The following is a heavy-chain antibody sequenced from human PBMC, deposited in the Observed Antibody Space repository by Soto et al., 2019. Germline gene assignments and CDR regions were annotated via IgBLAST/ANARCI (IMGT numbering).Heavy chain of an antibody. CDR2: FDPEDGET. D-gene: IGHD4-4*01. V-gene: IGHV1-24*01. CDR3: STVPYSNYECPCFDP. CDR1: GYTLNELS. Sequence: QVQLVQSGAEVKKPGASVKVSCKVSGYTLNELSMHWVRQAPGKGLEWLGGFDPEDGETIYAQKFQGRVTMTEDTSTDTAYMELSSLRSEDTAVYYCSTVPYSNYECPCFDPWGQGTLVTVSS. J-gene: IGHJ5*02.